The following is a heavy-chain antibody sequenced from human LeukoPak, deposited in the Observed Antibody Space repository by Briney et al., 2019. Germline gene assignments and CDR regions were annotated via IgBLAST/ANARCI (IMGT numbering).Heavy chain of an antibody. Sequence: SQTLSLTCTVSGGPISSGGYYWSWIRQHPGKGLEWIGYIYYSGSTYYNPSLKSRVTISVDTSKNQFSLKLSSVTAADTAVYYCARLLAYCGGDCYAADYWGQGTLVTVSS. CDR3: ARLLAYCGGDCYAADY. J-gene: IGHJ4*02. D-gene: IGHD2-21*02. CDR1: GGPISSGGYY. CDR2: IYYSGST. V-gene: IGHV4-31*03.